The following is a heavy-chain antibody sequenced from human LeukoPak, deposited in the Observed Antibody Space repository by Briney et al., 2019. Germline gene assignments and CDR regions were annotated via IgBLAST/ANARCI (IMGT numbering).Heavy chain of an antibody. CDR1: GFTFSRYS. V-gene: IGHV3-21*01. CDR3: ARDYDSSGQNDY. CDR2: ISSSSTYI. Sequence: GGSLRLSCAASGFTFSRYSMNWLRQAPEKGLEWVSSISSSSTYIYYADSVKGRFTISRDNAENSLYLQMNSLRAEDTAVYYCARDYDSSGQNDYWGQGTLVTVSS. D-gene: IGHD3-22*01. J-gene: IGHJ4*02.